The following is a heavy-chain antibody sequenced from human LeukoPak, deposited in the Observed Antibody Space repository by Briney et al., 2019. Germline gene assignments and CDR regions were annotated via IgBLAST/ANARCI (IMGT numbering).Heavy chain of an antibody. D-gene: IGHD3-22*01. J-gene: IGHJ3*02. Sequence: SETLPLTCTVSGGSISSYYWSWIRQPPGKGLEWIGYIYYSGSTNYNPSLKSRVTISVDTSKNQFSLKLSSVTAADTAVYYCARVGYYDSSGYYGAFDIWGQGTMVTVSS. CDR3: ARVGYYDSSGYYGAFDI. CDR1: GGSISSYY. CDR2: IYYSGST. V-gene: IGHV4-59*01.